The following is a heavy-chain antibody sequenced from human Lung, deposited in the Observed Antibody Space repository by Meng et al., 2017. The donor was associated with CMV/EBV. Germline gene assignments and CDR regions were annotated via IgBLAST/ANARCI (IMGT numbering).Heavy chain of an antibody. CDR1: GFSLSTSGMR. Sequence: SGPTLVKPPQTLTLTCTFSGFSLSTSGMRVSWIRQPPGKALEWLARIDWDDDKFYSTSLKTRLTISKDTSKNQVVLTMTNMDPVDTATYYCARDAAGYSIFDPWGQGTLVTVSS. CDR3: ARDAAGYSIFDP. D-gene: IGHD6-13*01. V-gene: IGHV2-70D*14. J-gene: IGHJ5*02. CDR2: IDWDDDK.